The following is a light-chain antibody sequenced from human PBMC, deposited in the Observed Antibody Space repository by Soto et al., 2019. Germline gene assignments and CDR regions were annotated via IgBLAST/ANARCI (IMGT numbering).Light chain of an antibody. Sequence: QAVVTQPRSVSGSPGQSVTISCTGTSSDVGGYNYVSWYQQHPGKAPKLMIYDVSKRPSGVPDRFSGSKSGNTASLTISALQAEDEADYYCCSYAGSYTLVVFGGGTKLTVL. CDR3: CSYAGSYTLVV. CDR2: DVS. V-gene: IGLV2-11*01. J-gene: IGLJ2*01. CDR1: SSDVGGYNY.